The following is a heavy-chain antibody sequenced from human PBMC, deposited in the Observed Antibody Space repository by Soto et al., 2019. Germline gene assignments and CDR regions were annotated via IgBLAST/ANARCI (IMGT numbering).Heavy chain of an antibody. D-gene: IGHD3-10*01. V-gene: IGHV3-30*18. CDR1: GFTFSSYG. J-gene: IGHJ4*02. Sequence: QMQLVESGGGVVQPGRSLRLSCAASGFTFSSYGIHWVRQAPGKGLEWVAVISYDGSTKYYADSVKGRFPISRDNSKNMLYLQMNSLRAEDTAVYYCAKETMGSFDYWGQGTLVTGSS. CDR2: ISYDGSTK. CDR3: AKETMGSFDY.